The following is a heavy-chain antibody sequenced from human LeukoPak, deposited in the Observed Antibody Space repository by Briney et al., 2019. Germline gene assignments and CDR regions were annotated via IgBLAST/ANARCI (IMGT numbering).Heavy chain of an antibody. CDR3: ATSPRGSWLQSPYFDY. CDR1: GYTFTGYY. D-gene: IGHD5-24*01. Sequence: ASVKVSCKASGYTFTGYYMHWVRQAPGQGLEWMGWINPNSGGTNYAQKFQGRVTMTRDTSISTAYMELSRLRSEDTAVYYCATSPRGSWLQSPYFDYWGQGTLVTVSS. CDR2: INPNSGGT. V-gene: IGHV1-2*02. J-gene: IGHJ4*02.